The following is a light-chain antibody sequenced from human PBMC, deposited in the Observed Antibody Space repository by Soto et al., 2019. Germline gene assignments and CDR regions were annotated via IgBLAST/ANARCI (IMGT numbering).Light chain of an antibody. J-gene: IGKJ4*01. CDR3: QQYASSPRLT. Sequence: EIVLTQSPGTLSLSPGERATLSCRASQNFGSSYLAWYQQKSGQAPRRLMYGATTGATGIPDRFSGRGSGPDFTLTISRPEPEDFAVYYCQQYASSPRLTFGGGTNVVI. V-gene: IGKV3-20*01. CDR1: QNFGSSY. CDR2: GAT.